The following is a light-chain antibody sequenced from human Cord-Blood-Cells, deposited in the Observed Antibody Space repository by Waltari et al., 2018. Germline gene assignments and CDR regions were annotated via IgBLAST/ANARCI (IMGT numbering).Light chain of an antibody. V-gene: IGLV2-14*01. CDR2: AVS. Sequence: QSALTQPASVSGSPGQSITISCTGTSSDVGGYNYVSWYQQHPGKAPKLMIYAVSKRLSGVSSRCSGSKSGNTASLTTAGLQAGDEADYYCSSYTSSSTRVFGGGTKLTVL. J-gene: IGLJ3*02. CDR3: SSYTSSSTRV. CDR1: SSDVGGYNY.